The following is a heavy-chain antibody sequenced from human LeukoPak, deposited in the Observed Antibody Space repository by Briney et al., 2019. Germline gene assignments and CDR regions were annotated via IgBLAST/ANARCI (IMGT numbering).Heavy chain of an antibody. V-gene: IGHV4-59*05. J-gene: IGHJ6*03. Sequence: GSLRLSCAASGFTFSSYSMNGVRQPPGRGLEWIGSIYYSGSTYYNPSLNSRVTISVDTSQNQFSLALSTVTAADTAVGYLSRLATAVLMVYATDYMDVWGKGTTVTVSS. CDR2: IYYSGST. CDR3: SRLATAVLMVYATDYMDV. CDR1: GFTFSSYSMN. D-gene: IGHD2-8*01.